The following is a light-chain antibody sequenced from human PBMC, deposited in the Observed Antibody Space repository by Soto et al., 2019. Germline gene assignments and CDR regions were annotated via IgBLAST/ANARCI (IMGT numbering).Light chain of an antibody. V-gene: IGKV1-6*01. CDR1: QGISNE. J-gene: IGKJ1*01. CDR2: AAS. Sequence: AIQVTHSPFSLSASVGDRVTITCRASQGISNELGWYQQKPGKAPKLLIYAASSLQTGVPYRFSDSGSGTDFTLTISSLQPEDFATYYCLQDNNDPRPFDPGSKVEIK. CDR3: LQDNNDPRP.